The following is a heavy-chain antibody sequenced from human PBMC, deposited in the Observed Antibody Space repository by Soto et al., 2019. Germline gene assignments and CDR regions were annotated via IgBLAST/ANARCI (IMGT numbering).Heavy chain of an antibody. CDR3: ARTAGGYYDSSGYPY. CDR2: ISYDGSNK. V-gene: IGHV3-30-3*01. Sequence: LRLSCAASGFTFSSYAMHWVRQAPGKGLEWVAVISYDGSNKYYADSVKGRFTISRDNSKNTLYLQMNSLRAEDTAVYYCARTAGGYYDSSGYPYWGQGTLVTVSS. J-gene: IGHJ4*02. D-gene: IGHD3-22*01. CDR1: GFTFSSYA.